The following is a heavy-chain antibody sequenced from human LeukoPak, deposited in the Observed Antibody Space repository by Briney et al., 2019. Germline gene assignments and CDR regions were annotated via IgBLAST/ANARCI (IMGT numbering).Heavy chain of an antibody. CDR1: GFTLSAYG. CDR2: IWYDGSNK. Sequence: PGGFLRLSCVASGFTLSAYGMHWVRQAPGKGLEWVAVIWYDGSNKYYADSVKGRFTISRDNSKNTLYLQMYSLRADDTAVYYCAKAPGYRFDSWGQGTLVTASS. J-gene: IGHJ4*02. V-gene: IGHV3-33*06. CDR3: AKAPGYRFDS. D-gene: IGHD5-18*01.